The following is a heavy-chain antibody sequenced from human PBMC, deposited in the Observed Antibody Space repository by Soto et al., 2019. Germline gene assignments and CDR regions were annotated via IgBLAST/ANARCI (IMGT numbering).Heavy chain of an antibody. D-gene: IGHD4-4*01. CDR3: ARGAYSNHYHYGLDV. J-gene: IGHJ6*02. V-gene: IGHV3-30-3*01. CDR1: GFTFGSFA. Sequence: GGSLRLSCAASGFTFGSFAKHWVRQAPGKGLEWVAVISYDGTNKYYADSVRGRFTISTDISKNTLYLEMNGLRAEDTAVYYCARGAYSNHYHYGLDVWGQRTTVTVSS. CDR2: ISYDGTNK.